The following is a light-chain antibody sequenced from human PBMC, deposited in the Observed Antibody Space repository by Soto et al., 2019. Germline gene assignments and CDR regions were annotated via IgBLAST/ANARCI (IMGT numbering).Light chain of an antibody. CDR2: DAS. CDR3: QQYESYSWT. CDR1: QSIKTW. J-gene: IGKJ1*01. Sequence: DIQMTESASALSASVGAGVTITGRASQSIKTWLAWYQRTRGRAPNILIYDASSLQSGVPSRFSGSGSGTEFTLTISSLKPDDSETYYCQQYESYSWTFGQGTKVDIK. V-gene: IGKV1-5*01.